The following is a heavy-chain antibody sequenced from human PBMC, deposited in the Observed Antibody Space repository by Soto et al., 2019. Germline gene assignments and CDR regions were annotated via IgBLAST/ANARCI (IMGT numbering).Heavy chain of an antibody. D-gene: IGHD3-16*01. Sequence: LSLTCTVSGGSISSSSYYWGWIRQPPGKGLEWIGSIYYSGSTYYNPSLKSRVTISVDTSKNQFSLKLSSVTAADTAVYYCARPQGGYFDYWGQGTLVTV. J-gene: IGHJ4*02. CDR1: GGSISSSSYY. CDR2: IYYSGST. CDR3: ARPQGGYFDY. V-gene: IGHV4-39*01.